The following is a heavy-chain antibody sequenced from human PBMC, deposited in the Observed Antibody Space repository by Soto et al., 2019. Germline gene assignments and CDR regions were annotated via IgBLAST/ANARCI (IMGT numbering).Heavy chain of an antibody. J-gene: IGHJ1*01. Sequence: QVQLVQSGAELKKPGSSVKVSCKASGGSFSSFGISWVRQAPGQGLEWMGGIIPVFGRPNYAQRFRGRLTITADESTNTVYLELIDLRSEDKAVYYCAREGSGYNLWGQGTQVTVSS. CDR3: AREGSGYNL. CDR1: GGSFSSFG. CDR2: IIPVFGRP. D-gene: IGHD5-12*01. V-gene: IGHV1-69*01.